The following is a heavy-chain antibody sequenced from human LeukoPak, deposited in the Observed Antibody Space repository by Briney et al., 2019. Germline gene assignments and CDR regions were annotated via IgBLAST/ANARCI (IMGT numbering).Heavy chain of an antibody. D-gene: IGHD1-14*01. CDR1: GFTFSTYA. CDR2: ISGSGGST. V-gene: IGHV3-23*01. Sequence: GGSLRLSCAASGFTFSTYAMSWVRQAPGKGLEWVSSISGSGGSTFYADSVKGRFTISRDNSKNTLYLQMNSLRAEDTAIYYCAKRITVVARDAFDFWGQGTMVAVSS. J-gene: IGHJ3*01. CDR3: AKRITVVARDAFDF.